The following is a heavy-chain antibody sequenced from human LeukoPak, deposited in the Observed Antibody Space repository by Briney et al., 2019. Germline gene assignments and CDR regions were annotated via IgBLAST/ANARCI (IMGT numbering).Heavy chain of an antibody. CDR2: IYTSGST. J-gene: IGHJ5*02. CDR1: GGSISSGSYY. D-gene: IGHD6-25*01. CDR3: ARAVEADANWFDP. Sequence: SQTLSLTCTVSGGSISSGSYYWSWIRQPAGKGLEWIGRIYTSGSTNYNPSLKSQVTISVDTSKNQFSLKLSSVTAADTAVYYCARAVEADANWFDPWGQGTLVTVSS. V-gene: IGHV4-61*02.